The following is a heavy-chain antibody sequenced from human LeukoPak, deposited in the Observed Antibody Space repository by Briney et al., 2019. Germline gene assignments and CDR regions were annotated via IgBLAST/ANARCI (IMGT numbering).Heavy chain of an antibody. J-gene: IGHJ5*02. CDR3: ARDRYGDYLPPNWFDP. CDR1: GGSISSSSYY. CDR2: TFYSGST. Sequence: SETLSLTCTVSGGSISSSSYYWAWIRQPPGKELKWIGSTFYSGSTYYNPSLRGRVTISVDTSQNQFSLRLSSVTAADTAVYYCARDRYGDYLPPNWFDPWGQGTLVTVSS. D-gene: IGHD4-17*01. V-gene: IGHV4-39*02.